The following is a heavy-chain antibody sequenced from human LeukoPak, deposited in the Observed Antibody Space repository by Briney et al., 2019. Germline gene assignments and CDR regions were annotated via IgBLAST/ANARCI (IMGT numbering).Heavy chain of an antibody. V-gene: IGHV1-69*13. CDR1: GGTFSSYA. D-gene: IGHD2-2*01. CDR3: AREYCSSTSCSNWFDP. Sequence: ASVKVSCKASGGTFSSYAISWVRQAPGQGLEWMGGIIPIFGTANYAQKFQGRVTITADESTSTAYMELSSLRSEDTAVYYCAREYCSSTSCSNWFDPWGQGTLVTVSS. J-gene: IGHJ5*02. CDR2: IIPIFGTA.